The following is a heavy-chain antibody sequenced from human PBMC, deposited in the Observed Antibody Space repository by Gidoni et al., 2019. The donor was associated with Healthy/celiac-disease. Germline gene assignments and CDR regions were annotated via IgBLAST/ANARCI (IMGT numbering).Heavy chain of an antibody. CDR3: ARGIRVVAATLGRKNWYFDL. V-gene: IGHV4-34*01. CDR1: GGSFSGYY. J-gene: IGHJ2*01. Sequence: QVQLQQWRAGLLKPSETLSLTCAVPGGSFSGYYWSWIRKPPGKGREWIGEINDCGSTNYNPSLNSRFTISVDTSKNQFSLKLSSVTAAATAVYYCARGIRVVAATLGRKNWYFDLWGRGTLVTVSS. CDR2: INDCGST. D-gene: IGHD2-15*01.